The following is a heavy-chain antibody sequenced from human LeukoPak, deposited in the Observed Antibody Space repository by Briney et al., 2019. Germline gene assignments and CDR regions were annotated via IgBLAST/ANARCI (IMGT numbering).Heavy chain of an antibody. CDR1: GFTFSSYW. Sequence: GGSLRLSCAASGFTFSSYWMSWVRQAPGKGLEWVANIKQDGSEKYYGDSVKGRFTISRDNAKNSLYLQMNSLRAEDTAVYYCAKVRGDYGDFTGMFYYWGQGTLVTVSS. V-gene: IGHV3-7*01. D-gene: IGHD4-17*01. CDR2: IKQDGSEK. CDR3: AKVRGDYGDFTGMFYY. J-gene: IGHJ4*02.